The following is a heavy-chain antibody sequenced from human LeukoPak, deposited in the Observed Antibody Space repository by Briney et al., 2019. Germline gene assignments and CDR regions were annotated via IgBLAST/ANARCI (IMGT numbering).Heavy chain of an antibody. CDR2: IYYSGRT. J-gene: IGHJ4*02. D-gene: IGHD3-22*01. V-gene: IGHV4-59*01. Sequence: SETLSLTCTVSGGSISSYYWSWIRQPPGKGLEWIGYIYYSGRTNYNPSLKSRVTISVDTSKYQFSLKLSSVTAADTAVYYCASVDYYDSRIDYWGQGTLVTVSS. CDR3: ASVDYYDSRIDY. CDR1: GGSISSYY.